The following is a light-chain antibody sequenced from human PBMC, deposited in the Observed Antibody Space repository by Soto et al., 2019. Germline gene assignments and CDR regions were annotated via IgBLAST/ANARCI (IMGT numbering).Light chain of an antibody. CDR2: AAS. V-gene: IGKV1-39*01. CDR1: QSISSY. J-gene: IGKJ1*01. Sequence: DIQMTQSPSSLSASVGDRVTITCRASQSISSYLNWYQQKPGKAPKLLIYAASSLQSGVPSRFSGSESWTDFTPTISGLQPEDLQTYYCQRSYSTLGCTFGQGPKVKIK. CDR3: QRSYSTLGCT.